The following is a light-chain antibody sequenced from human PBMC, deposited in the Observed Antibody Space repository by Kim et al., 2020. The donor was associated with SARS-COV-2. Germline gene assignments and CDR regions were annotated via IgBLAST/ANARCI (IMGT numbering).Light chain of an antibody. J-gene: IGLJ1*01. V-gene: IGLV2-14*03. CDR1: SSDIGRYNY. Sequence: LTQPASVSGSPGQSITISCTGTSSDIGRYNYVSWYQQHPGKAPELIVYDVTNRPSGISNRFSGSKSGNTASLTISGLQAEDEADYYCASYAGSSTYVFGTGTKVTVL. CDR3: ASYAGSSTYV. CDR2: DVT.